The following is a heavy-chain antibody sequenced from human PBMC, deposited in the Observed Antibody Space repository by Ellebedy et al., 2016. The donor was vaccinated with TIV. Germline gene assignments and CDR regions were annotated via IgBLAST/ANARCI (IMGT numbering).Heavy chain of an antibody. CDR1: AVTFSNYG. D-gene: IGHD5-24*01. V-gene: IGHV3-30*18. CDR2: ISVGGSKR. Sequence: PGGSLRLACAASAVTFSNYGMHWVRHPPGKGLEWVAFISVGGSKRHYGDSLKGRITISRDNSRNTLYLQMNGLRPEDTAVYYCAKDHGDEYNLTPFDNWGQGTLVTVSS. J-gene: IGHJ4*02. CDR3: AKDHGDEYNLTPFDN.